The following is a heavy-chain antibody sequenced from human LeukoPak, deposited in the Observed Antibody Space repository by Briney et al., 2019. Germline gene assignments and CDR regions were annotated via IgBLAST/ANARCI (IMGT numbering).Heavy chain of an antibody. CDR1: GYTFTSYG. V-gene: IGHV1-18*04. CDR3: ARDTHCSSTSCYSDWFDP. J-gene: IGHJ5*02. D-gene: IGHD2-2*01. CDR2: ISAYNGNT. Sequence: ASVTLSCKASGYTFTSYGISWVRQAPGQGLERMGWISAYNGNTNYAQKLQGRVTMTTDTSTSTAYMELRSLRSDDTAVYYCARDTHCSSTSCYSDWFDPWGQGTLVTVSS.